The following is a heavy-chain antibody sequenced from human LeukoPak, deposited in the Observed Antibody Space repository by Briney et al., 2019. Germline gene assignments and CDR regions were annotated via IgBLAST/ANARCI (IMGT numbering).Heavy chain of an antibody. J-gene: IGHJ5*02. CDR1: GFSFSSYS. CDR2: MSVNGVNK. CDR3: ARAWDSSGWYPWFDP. Sequence: GGSLRLSCVASGFSFSSYSIHWVRRVPGKGLEWVAVMSVNGVNKYYADSVRGRFTVSRDISKNTQFLQMNSLRFEDTAVYYCARAWDSSGWYPWFDPWGQGTLVTVSS. V-gene: IGHV3-30-3*01. D-gene: IGHD6-19*01.